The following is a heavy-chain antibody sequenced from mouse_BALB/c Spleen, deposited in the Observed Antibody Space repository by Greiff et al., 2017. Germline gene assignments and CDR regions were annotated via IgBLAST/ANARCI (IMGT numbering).Heavy chain of an antibody. CDR2: ISSGGSYT. Sequence: EVKLVESGGGLVQPGGSLKLSCAASGFTFSSYGMSWVRQTPDKRLEWVATISSGGSYTYYPDSVKGRFTISRDNAKNTLYLQMSSLKSEDTAMYYCARQTGAYWGQGTLVTVSA. CDR3: ARQTGAY. CDR1: GFTFSSYG. D-gene: IGHD3-1*01. V-gene: IGHV5-6*03. J-gene: IGHJ3*01.